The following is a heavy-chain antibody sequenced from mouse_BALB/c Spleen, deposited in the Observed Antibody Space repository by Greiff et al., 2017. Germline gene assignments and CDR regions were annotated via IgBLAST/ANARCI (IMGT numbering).Heavy chain of an antibody. CDR2: IDPSDSYT. J-gene: IGHJ2*01. Sequence: VQLQQPGAELVKPGASVKLSCKASGYTFTSYWMHWVKQRPGQGLEWIGEIDPSDSYTNYNQKFKGKATLTVDKSSSTAYMQLSSLTSEDSAVYYCARGFTTAFDYWGQGTTLTVSS. CDR3: ARGFTTAFDY. V-gene: IGHV1-69*02. CDR1: GYTFTSYW. D-gene: IGHD1-2*01.